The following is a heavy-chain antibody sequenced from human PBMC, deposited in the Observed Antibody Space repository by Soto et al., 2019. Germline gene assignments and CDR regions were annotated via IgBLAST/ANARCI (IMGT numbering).Heavy chain of an antibody. CDR2: FNPNSGDT. J-gene: IGHJ4*02. Sequence: ASVKGSCTTSGYSISVYSIAWVRQAPGQGLEWMGWFNPNSGDTIYAQKFQGRVTLTRDTSISTAYLELTGLRSDDTAVYYCAREASAVISLDYWGQGTLVNVSS. CDR3: AREASAVISLDY. D-gene: IGHD6-19*01. V-gene: IGHV1-2*02. CDR1: GYSISVYS.